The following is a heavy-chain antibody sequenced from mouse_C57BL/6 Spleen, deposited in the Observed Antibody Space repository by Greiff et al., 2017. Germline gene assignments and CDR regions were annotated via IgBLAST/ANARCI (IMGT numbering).Heavy chain of an antibody. Sequence: VQGVESGPGLVAPSQSLSITCTVSGFSLTSYGVDWVRQSPGKGLEWLGVIWGVGSTNYNSALNYRLSISKDNSKSQVFLKMNSLQTDDTAMYYCARRLLRSRTAYAMDYWGQGTSVTVSS. CDR1: GFSLTSYG. CDR2: IWGVGST. CDR3: ARRLLRSRTAYAMDY. J-gene: IGHJ4*01. D-gene: IGHD1-1*01. V-gene: IGHV2-6*01.